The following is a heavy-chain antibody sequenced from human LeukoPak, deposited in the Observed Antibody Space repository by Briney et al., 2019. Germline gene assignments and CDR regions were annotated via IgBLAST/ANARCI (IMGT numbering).Heavy chain of an antibody. CDR3: ARDRGDNWFDP. CDR2: ISAYNSNK. V-gene: IGHV1-18*04. Sequence: ASVKVSCKASGYTFTSYGISWVRQAPGQGLEWVAWISAYNSNKNSAEKFQGRVTMTIDTSTSTAYMELSSLRSEDTAAHYCARDRGDNWFDPWGQGTLVTVSS. CDR1: GYTFTSYG. J-gene: IGHJ5*02.